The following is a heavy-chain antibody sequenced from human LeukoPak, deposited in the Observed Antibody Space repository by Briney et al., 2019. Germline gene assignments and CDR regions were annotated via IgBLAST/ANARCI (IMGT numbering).Heavy chain of an antibody. CDR3: VYRGNYRFDY. CDR1: GFTFSSHW. J-gene: IGHJ4*02. V-gene: IGHV3-74*01. CDR2: INSDGTNT. D-gene: IGHD1-26*01. Sequence: PGGSLRLSCAASGFTFSSHWMHWVRQAPGKGLVWVSHINSDGTNTNSADSVKGRFTISRDRDNAKHTLYLQMNSLRVEDSATYYCVYRGNYRFDYWGQGTLVTVSS.